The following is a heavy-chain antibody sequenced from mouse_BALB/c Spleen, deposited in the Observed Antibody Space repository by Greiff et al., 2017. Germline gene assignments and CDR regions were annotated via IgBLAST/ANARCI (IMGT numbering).Heavy chain of an antibody. V-gene: IGHV1-31*01. CDR2: INPYNGAT. D-gene: IGHD1-2*01. CDR1: GYSFTGYY. Sequence: VQLQQSGPELVKPGASVKISCKASGYSFTGYYMHWVKQSHVKSLEWIGRINPYNGATSYNQNFKDKASLTVDKSSSTAYMELHSLTSEDSAVYYCARAYGYPFYYAMDYWGQGTSVTVSS. CDR3: ARAYGYPFYYAMDY. J-gene: IGHJ4*01.